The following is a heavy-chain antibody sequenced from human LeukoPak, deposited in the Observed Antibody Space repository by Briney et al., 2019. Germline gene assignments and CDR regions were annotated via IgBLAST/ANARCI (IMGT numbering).Heavy chain of an antibody. CDR3: AKGAFRDQVQGYYYMDV. CDR1: GFTFSSYW. D-gene: IGHD3-10*01. V-gene: IGHV3-7*03. Sequence: GGSLRLSCPASGFTFSSYWMSWVRQAPGKGLEWVANIKRDGSEKYYVDSVKGRSIISRDKAKNSLYLQMNSLRAEVTAMYYCAKGAFRDQVQGYYYMDVWGKGTTVTVSS. CDR2: IKRDGSEK. J-gene: IGHJ6*03.